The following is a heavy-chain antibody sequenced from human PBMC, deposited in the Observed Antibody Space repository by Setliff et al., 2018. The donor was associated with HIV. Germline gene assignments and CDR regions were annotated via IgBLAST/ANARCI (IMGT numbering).Heavy chain of an antibody. CDR1: RSTFNSHT. D-gene: IGHD3-22*01. CDR3: ARGLDYYDSSGYLDY. V-gene: IGHV1-69*05. J-gene: IGHJ4*02. Sequence: SVKVSCKASRSTFNSHTINWVRQAPGQGLEWMGGIIPIFGTTNYAQKFQGRVTITTDESTTTAYMGLRSLRSDDTAVYYCARGLDYYDSSGYLDYWGQGTLVTVSS. CDR2: IIPIFGTT.